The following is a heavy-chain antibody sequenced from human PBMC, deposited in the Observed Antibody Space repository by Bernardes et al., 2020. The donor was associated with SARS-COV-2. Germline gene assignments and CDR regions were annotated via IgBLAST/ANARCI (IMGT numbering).Heavy chain of an antibody. CDR1: GFTFRSSS. Sequence: GCSLRLSCAASGFTFRSSSMNWVRQAPGQGLEWISYISPRGTTIYYADSVKGRFTIRRDNAKNSLYLQMDSLRVEDTAVYFCARDAPPYAGGSYYNCWGQGTPVTVSS. CDR2: ISPRGTTI. CDR3: ARDAPPYAGGSYYNC. V-gene: IGHV3-48*01. D-gene: IGHD3-10*01. J-gene: IGHJ4*02.